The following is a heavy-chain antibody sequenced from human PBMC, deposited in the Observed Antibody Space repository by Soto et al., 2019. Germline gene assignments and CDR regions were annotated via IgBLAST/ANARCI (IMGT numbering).Heavy chain of an antibody. CDR2: IIPIFGTA. D-gene: IGHD3-22*01. CDR1: GGTFSSYA. V-gene: IGHV1-69*06. J-gene: IGHJ4*01. Sequence: SVKVSCKASGGTFSSYAISWVRQAPGQGLEWMGGIIPIFGTANYAQKFQGRVTITADKSTSTAYMELSSLRSEDTAVYYCASSIGKERDYYDSCVYLLGCWGRCTLVPVS. CDR3: ASSIGKERDYYDSCVYLLGC.